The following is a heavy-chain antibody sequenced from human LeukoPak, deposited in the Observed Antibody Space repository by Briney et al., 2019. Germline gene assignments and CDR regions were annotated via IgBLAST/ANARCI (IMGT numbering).Heavy chain of an antibody. V-gene: IGHV3-30-3*01. Sequence: GGSLRLSCAASGFTFSSYAMHWVRQAPGKGLEWVAVISYDGSNKYYADSVKGRFTISRDNSKNTLYLQMNSLRAEDTAVYYCARGGLASPLYSRIDYWGQGTLVTVSS. CDR2: ISYDGSNK. CDR3: ARGGLASPLYSRIDY. CDR1: GFTFSSYA. J-gene: IGHJ4*02. D-gene: IGHD4-11*01.